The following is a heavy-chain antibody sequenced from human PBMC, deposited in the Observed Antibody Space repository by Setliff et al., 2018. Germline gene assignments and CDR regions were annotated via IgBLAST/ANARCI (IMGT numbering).Heavy chain of an antibody. J-gene: IGHJ3*02. V-gene: IGHV4-30-4*08. CDR2: IYYSGST. D-gene: IGHD1-1*01. Sequence: SETMSLTCTVSGGSISSGDYYWSWICQPPGKGLEWIGYIYYSGSTYYNPSLKSRVTISVDTSKNQFSLKLSSVTAADTAVYYCAREAPGYAFDIWGQGTMVTVSS. CDR3: AREAPGYAFDI. CDR1: GGSISSGDYY.